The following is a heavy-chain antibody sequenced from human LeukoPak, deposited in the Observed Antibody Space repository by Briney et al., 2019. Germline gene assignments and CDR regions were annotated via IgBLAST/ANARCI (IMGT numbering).Heavy chain of an antibody. D-gene: IGHD4-11*01. V-gene: IGHV4-61*08. CDR3: AREYSAFDY. CDR1: GDPISSHSDY. CDR2: IYYTGST. Sequence: SETLSLTCTVSGDPISSHSDYKWTWIRQSPQKGLERIGYIYYTGSTNYNPSLRSRLTISVDTSMNQFSLGLTAVTAADTAVYYCAREYSAFDYWGQGALVTVSS. J-gene: IGHJ4*02.